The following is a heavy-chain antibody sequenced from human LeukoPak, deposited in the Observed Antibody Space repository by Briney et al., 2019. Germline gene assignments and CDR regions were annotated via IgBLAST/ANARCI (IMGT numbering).Heavy chain of an antibody. CDR2: FYSSGYT. CDR3: ARDYYYGSGKD. Sequence: PSETLSLTCSVSGGSISSYYWSWIRQPAGKGLEWIGRFYSSGYTKYNPSLQSRVTLSVDTSKNQFALKLSSVTAADTAVYYCARDYYYGSGKDWGQGTLVTVSS. CDR1: GGSISSYY. D-gene: IGHD3-10*01. V-gene: IGHV4-4*07. J-gene: IGHJ4*02.